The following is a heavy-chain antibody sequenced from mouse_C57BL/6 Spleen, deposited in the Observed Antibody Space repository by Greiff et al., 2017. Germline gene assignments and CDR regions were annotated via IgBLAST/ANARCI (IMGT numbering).Heavy chain of an antibody. CDR1: GYTFTSYW. D-gene: IGHD2-3*01. J-gene: IGHJ4*01. V-gene: IGHV1-53*01. CDR3: AREGIYDGYYYYAMDY. Sequence: QVQLQQPGTELVKPGASVKLSCKASGYTFTSYWMHWVKQRPGQGLEWIGNVNPSNGGTNYNEKFKSKATLTVDKSSSTAYMQLSSLTSEDSAVYYCAREGIYDGYYYYAMDYWGQGTSVTVSS. CDR2: VNPSNGGT.